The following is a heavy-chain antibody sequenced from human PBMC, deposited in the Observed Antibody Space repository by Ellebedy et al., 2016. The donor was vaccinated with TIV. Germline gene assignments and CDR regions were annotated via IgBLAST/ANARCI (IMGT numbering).Heavy chain of an antibody. V-gene: IGHV4-59*12. CDR2: ISYSGTT. CDR1: GDSISSYY. D-gene: IGHD3-16*01. J-gene: IGHJ4*02. Sequence: MPSETLSPTCTVSGDSISSYYWSWIRQPPGKGPEGRGYISYSGTTDYNPSLRSRVTILIETSKNQFSLKLTSVTAADTAVYYCSRGPGRWPAYYFDYWGRGTRVTVSS. CDR3: SRGPGRWPAYYFDY.